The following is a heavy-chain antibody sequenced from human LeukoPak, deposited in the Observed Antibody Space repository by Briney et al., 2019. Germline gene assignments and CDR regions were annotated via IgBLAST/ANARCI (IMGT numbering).Heavy chain of an antibody. CDR2: IKSKTDGGTT. CDR3: TGYYDTSGYHLDY. D-gene: IGHD3-22*01. V-gene: IGHV3-15*01. J-gene: IGHJ4*02. Sequence: GGSLRLSCAASGFTFSNAWMSWVRQAPGKGLGWVGRIKSKTDGGTTDYAAPAKGRFSISRDDSENTLYLQMNSLKTEDTGVYYCTGYYDTSGYHLDYWGQGTLVTVSS. CDR1: GFTFSNAW.